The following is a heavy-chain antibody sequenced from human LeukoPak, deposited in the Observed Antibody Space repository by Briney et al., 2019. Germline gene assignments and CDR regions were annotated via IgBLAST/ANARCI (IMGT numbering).Heavy chain of an antibody. CDR1: GGSISSGGYY. CDR2: IYYSGST. CDR3: ARVGGIAAAGFDY. V-gene: IGHV4-31*03. J-gene: IGHJ4*02. Sequence: SETLSLTCTVSGGSISSGGYYWSWIRQHPGKGLEWIGYIYYSGSTYYNPSLKIRVTISVDTSKNQFSLKLSSVTATDTAVYYCARVGGIAAAGFDYWGQGTLVTVSS. D-gene: IGHD6-13*01.